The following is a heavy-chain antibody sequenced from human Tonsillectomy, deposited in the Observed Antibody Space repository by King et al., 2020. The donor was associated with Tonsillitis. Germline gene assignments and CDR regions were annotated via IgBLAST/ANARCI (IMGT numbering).Heavy chain of an antibody. CDR2: ISSRSNYI. CDR3: ARDKNYYDSSGYYRDPFDY. V-gene: IGHV3-21*01. D-gene: IGHD3-22*01. Sequence: VQLVESGGGLVKPGGSLRLSCAASGFTFSSYSMNWVRQAPGKGLEWVSSISSRSNYIFYAESVKGRFTISRDNAKNSLYLQMNSLRAEDTAVYYCARDKNYYDSSGYYRDPFDYWGQGTLVTVSS. CDR1: GFTFSSYS. J-gene: IGHJ4*02.